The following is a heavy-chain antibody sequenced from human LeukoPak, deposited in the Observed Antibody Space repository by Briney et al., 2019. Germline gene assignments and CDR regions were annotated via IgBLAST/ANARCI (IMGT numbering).Heavy chain of an antibody. CDR1: GYTFTSYY. V-gene: IGHV1-46*01. CDR2: INPSGGST. D-gene: IGHD2-15*01. Sequence: GASVKVSCKASGYTFTSYYMHWVRQAPGQGLEWMGIINPSGGSTSYAQKFQGRVTMTRDMSTSTVYMELSSLRSEDTAVYYCAREGSKPPQGDYYYYYMDVWGKGTTVTVSS. CDR3: AREGSKPPQGDYYYYYMDV. J-gene: IGHJ6*03.